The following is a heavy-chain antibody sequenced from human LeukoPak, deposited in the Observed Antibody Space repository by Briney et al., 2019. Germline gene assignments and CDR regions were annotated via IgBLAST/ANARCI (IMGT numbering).Heavy chain of an antibody. CDR3: VRDWDHFDFDS. CDR2: INSEGTTK. V-gene: IGHV3-74*01. J-gene: IGHJ5*01. D-gene: IGHD3-9*01. Sequence: GGSLRLSCAASGFAIRTYWMHWVRQAPGKGLVWVSRINSEGTTKNYADSVKGRFTISRDNAKNTLYLQMKSLRAEDTAVYYCVRDWDHFDFDSWGQGTLVTVSS. CDR1: GFAIRTYW.